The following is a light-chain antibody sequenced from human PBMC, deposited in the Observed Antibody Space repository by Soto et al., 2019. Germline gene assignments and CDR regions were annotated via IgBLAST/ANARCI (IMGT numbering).Light chain of an antibody. V-gene: IGKV1-5*03. CDR1: QSISSW. Sequence: DIQMTQSPSTLSASVGDRVTITCRASQSISSWLTWYQQKAGQPPKLLIYKASIVESGVPSRFSGSGSRTEFTLPINSLQPEDTATYAFHQYSYFATFGQGNRVEVK. CDR2: KAS. J-gene: IGKJ1*01. CDR3: HQYSYFAT.